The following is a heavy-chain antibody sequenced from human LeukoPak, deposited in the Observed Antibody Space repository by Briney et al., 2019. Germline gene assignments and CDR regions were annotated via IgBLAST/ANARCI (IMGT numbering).Heavy chain of an antibody. CDR1: GFTFSSYG. V-gene: IGHV3-33*06. CDR2: IWYDGSNK. Sequence: GGSLRLSCEASGFTFSSYGMHWVRQAPGKGLEWVAVIWYDGSNKYYADSVKGRFTISRDNSKNTLYLQMNSLRAEDTAVYYCAKDLSQQWLGYFDYWGQGTLVTVSS. D-gene: IGHD6-19*01. CDR3: AKDLSQQWLGYFDY. J-gene: IGHJ4*02.